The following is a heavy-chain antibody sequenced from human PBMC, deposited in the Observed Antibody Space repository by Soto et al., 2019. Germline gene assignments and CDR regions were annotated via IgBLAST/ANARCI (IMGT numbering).Heavy chain of an antibody. CDR3: ARGGYSAGWTYGMDV. Sequence: QPGGSLRLSCAASGFTFNTYGMHWVRQAPGKGLEWVAVIWYDGSNNYYADSVKGRFTISRDNSKNTLYLEMNSLRPEDTAVYHCARGGYSAGWTYGMDVWGQGTTVTVSS. CDR1: GFTFNTYG. J-gene: IGHJ6*02. D-gene: IGHD6-19*01. V-gene: IGHV3-33*01. CDR2: IWYDGSNN.